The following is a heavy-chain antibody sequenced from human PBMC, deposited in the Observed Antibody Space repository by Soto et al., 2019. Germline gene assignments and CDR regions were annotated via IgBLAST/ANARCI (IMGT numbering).Heavy chain of an antibody. CDR2: IRNKANSYTT. CDR3: VRTSHYGSGTWNFDS. V-gene: IGHV3-72*01. Sequence: EVQLVESGGGLVQPGGSLRLSCAASGFTLSDHYMDWVRQAPGKGLEWVGRIRNKANSYTTEYAASVNGRFTVSSDDSMNSLFLQMNSLKPEDSAVYYCVRTSHYGSGTWNFDSWGQGTLVTVSS. J-gene: IGHJ4*02. CDR1: GFTLSDHY. D-gene: IGHD3-10*01.